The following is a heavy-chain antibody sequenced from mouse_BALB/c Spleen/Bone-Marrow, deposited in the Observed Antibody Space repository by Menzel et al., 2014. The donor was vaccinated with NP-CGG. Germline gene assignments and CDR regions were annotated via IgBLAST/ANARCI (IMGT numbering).Heavy chain of an antibody. CDR3: ATMITDWYFDV. CDR2: IDPANGNT. CDR1: GFNIKDTY. J-gene: IGHJ1*01. Sequence: VQLQQSEAELVKPGASVKLSCTASGFNIKDTYMHWVKQRPEQGLEWIGRIDPANGNTKYDPKFQGKATITADTSSNTAYLQLISLTSEDTAVYYCATMITDWYFDVWGAGTTVTVSS. V-gene: IGHV14-3*02. D-gene: IGHD2-4*01.